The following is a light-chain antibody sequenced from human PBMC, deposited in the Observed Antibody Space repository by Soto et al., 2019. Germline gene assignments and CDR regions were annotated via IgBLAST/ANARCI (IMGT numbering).Light chain of an antibody. CDR3: QHYETSLYT. J-gene: IGKJ2*01. Sequence: TQSPGTLSLSPGERATLSCRASQIISSTYLGLYQQKPGQAPRHLIYGASSRATGIPDSISGSGSGLGFTLTITTLNPEDFALYSCQHYETSLYTFAQGTKLEIK. V-gene: IGKV3-20*01. CDR1: QIISSTY. CDR2: GAS.